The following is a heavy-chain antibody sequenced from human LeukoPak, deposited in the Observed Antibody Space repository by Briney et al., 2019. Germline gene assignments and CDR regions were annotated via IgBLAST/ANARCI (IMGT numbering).Heavy chain of an antibody. V-gene: IGHV3-30-3*01. Sequence: GRSLRLSCAASGFTFSSYAMHWVRQAPGKGLEWVAVISYDGSNKYYADSVKGRFTISRDNSKNTLYLQMNSLRAEDTAVYYCARAKRSISCLDYWGQGTLVTVSS. D-gene: IGHD2-2*01. CDR1: GFTFSSYA. CDR3: ARAKRSISCLDY. J-gene: IGHJ4*02. CDR2: ISYDGSNK.